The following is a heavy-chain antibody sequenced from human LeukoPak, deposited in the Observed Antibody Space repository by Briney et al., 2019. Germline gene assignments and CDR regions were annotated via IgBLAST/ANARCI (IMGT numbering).Heavy chain of an antibody. Sequence: GASVKVSCKASGGTFSSHGLSWVRQAPGQGLGWMGGIIPIFGATNYAQNFQGRVTITMDESTSTAYMELSSLRADDTAVYYCARRWPHSSGYYLFDYWGKGTLVTVSS. V-gene: IGHV1-69*05. CDR1: GGTFSSHG. J-gene: IGHJ4*02. CDR2: IIPIFGAT. CDR3: ARRWPHSSGYYLFDY. D-gene: IGHD3-22*01.